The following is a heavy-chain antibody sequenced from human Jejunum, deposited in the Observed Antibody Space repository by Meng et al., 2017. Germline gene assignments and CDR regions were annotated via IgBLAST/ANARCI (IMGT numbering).Heavy chain of an antibody. Sequence: GESLKISCAASGFTFDDYGLSWVRQAPGKGLEWVSGINWSGRTTDYADSVKGRFTISRDNAKNSVYLQMNSLRAEDTALYYCARSNSAGYYYLGAYWGHGTLVTVSS. CDR3: ARSNSAGYYYLGAY. CDR2: INWSGRTT. J-gene: IGHJ4*01. V-gene: IGHV3-20*04. D-gene: IGHD3-9*01. CDR1: GFTFDDYG.